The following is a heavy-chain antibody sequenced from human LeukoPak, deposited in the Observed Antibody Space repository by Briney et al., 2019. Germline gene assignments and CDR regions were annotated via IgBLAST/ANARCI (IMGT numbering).Heavy chain of an antibody. D-gene: IGHD2-2*01. Sequence: ASVTVSCTASGYTFTSYAMHWVRQAPGQRLEWMGWINAGNGNTKYSQKFQGRVTITRDTSASTAYMELSSLRSEDTAVYYCARGKGRVVPAAVFDYWGQGTLVTVSS. V-gene: IGHV1-3*01. CDR3: ARGKGRVVPAAVFDY. CDR2: INAGNGNT. J-gene: IGHJ4*02. CDR1: GYTFTSYA.